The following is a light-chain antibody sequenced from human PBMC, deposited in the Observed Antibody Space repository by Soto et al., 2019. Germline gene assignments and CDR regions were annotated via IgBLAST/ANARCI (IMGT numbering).Light chain of an antibody. CDR2: GAS. Sequence: DIPMTQSPSSLSASVGDTVTITCRASQNIDMYLNWYQQKPGKAPRVLISGASNLQSGVPSRFSGSGSGTDLTLTISSLQSEDFASYFCQHTFNSPPWTFGQGTKVEVK. J-gene: IGKJ1*01. CDR3: QHTFNSPPWT. V-gene: IGKV1-39*01. CDR1: QNIDMY.